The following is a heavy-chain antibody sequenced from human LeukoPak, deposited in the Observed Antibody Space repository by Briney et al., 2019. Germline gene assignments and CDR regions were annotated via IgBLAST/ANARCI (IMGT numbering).Heavy chain of an antibody. D-gene: IGHD3-3*01. V-gene: IGHV3-53*01. CDR3: ASVLVWLSGAFDI. J-gene: IGHJ3*02. CDR2: IYSGGST. CDR1: GFTVSSNY. Sequence: PGGSLRLSCAASGFTVSSNYMSWVRQAPGKGLEWVSVIYSGGSTYYADSVKGRFAISRDNSKNTLYLQMNSLRAEDTAVYYCASVLVWLSGAFDIWGQGTMVTVSS.